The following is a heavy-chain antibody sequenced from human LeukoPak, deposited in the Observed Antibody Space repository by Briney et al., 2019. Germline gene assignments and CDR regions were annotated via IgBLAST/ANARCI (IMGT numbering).Heavy chain of an antibody. CDR1: GYTFTSYD. CDR2: INPNSGGT. V-gene: IGHV1-2*02. D-gene: IGHD3-22*01. Sequence: ASVKVSCKASGYTFTSYDINWVRQAPGQGLEWMGWINPNSGGTNYAQKFQGRVTMTRDTSISTAYMELSRLRSDDTAVYYCARALTYYYDSSGYLDYWGQGTLVTVSS. CDR3: ARALTYYYDSSGYLDY. J-gene: IGHJ4*02.